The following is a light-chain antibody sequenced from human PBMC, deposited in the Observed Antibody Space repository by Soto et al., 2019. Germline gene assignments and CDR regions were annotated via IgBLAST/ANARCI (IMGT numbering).Light chain of an antibody. CDR2: GAS. CDR1: QSVSSSY. CDR3: QQYGNSPWT. Sequence: EIVLTQSPSTLSLSPGEGITLSCRASQSVSSSYLAWYQQIPGRAPRLLIYGASTRATGIPDKFTGSGSGTDFTLTINRPEPEDFAVYSCQQYGNSPWTFGQGTKVEVK. V-gene: IGKV3-20*01. J-gene: IGKJ1*01.